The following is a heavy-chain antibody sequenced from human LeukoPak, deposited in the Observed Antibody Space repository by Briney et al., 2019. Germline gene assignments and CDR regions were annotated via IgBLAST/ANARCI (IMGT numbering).Heavy chain of an antibody. D-gene: IGHD2-21*02. CDR3: ARVRRGGDSRYFDY. V-gene: IGHV3-11*01. Sequence: GGSLRLSCAAPGFTFTDYFLGWIRQAPGKGLDWVSHISRQGDTIEYADSVKGRFTISRDNAKNSLYLQMNLLRVEDTAVYFCARVRRGGDSRYFDYWGQGALVTVSS. J-gene: IGHJ4*02. CDR1: GFTFTDYF. CDR2: ISRQGDTI.